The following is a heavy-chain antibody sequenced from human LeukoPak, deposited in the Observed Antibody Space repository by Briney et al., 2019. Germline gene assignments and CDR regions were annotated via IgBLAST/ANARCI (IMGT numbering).Heavy chain of an antibody. CDR3: ARENGYKYDY. CDR2: IYHSGST. D-gene: IGHD5-24*01. J-gene: IGHJ4*02. CDR1: GGSISNYF. Sequence: SETLSLTCTVSGGSISNYFWSWIRQPPGKGLEWIGSIYHSGSTNYNPSLKSRVTISVDTSKNRFSLKLRSVTAADTAVYYCARENGYKYDYWGQGTLVTVSS. V-gene: IGHV4-59*01.